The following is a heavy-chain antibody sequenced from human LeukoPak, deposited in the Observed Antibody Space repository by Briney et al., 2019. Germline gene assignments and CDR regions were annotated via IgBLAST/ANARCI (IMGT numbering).Heavy chain of an antibody. V-gene: IGHV3-66*01. Sequence: GGSLRLSCAASGFTVSSNYMSWVRQAPGKELEWVSVIYSGGSTYYADSVKGRFTISRDNSKNTLYLQMNSLRAEDTAVYYCARVAYSASDYWGQGTLVTVSS. D-gene: IGHD2-15*01. J-gene: IGHJ4*02. CDR3: ARVAYSASDY. CDR2: IYSGGST. CDR1: GFTVSSNY.